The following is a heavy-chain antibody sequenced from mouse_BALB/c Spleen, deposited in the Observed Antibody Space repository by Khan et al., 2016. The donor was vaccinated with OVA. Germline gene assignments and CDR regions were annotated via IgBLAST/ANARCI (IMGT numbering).Heavy chain of an antibody. CDR1: GYTFTSYT. CDR2: INPSNGYT. CDR3: VRDGAYHRNDGWFAY. Sequence: QVRLHQSGAELARPGASVKMSCKASGYTFTSYTIHWIKKRPGQGLEWIGYINPSNGYTNYNQKFKDKATLTTDKSSTTAYLQLSSLTSDDSAVYNCVRDGAYHRNDGWFAYWGQGTLVTVSA. J-gene: IGHJ3*01. D-gene: IGHD2-14*01. V-gene: IGHV1-4*01.